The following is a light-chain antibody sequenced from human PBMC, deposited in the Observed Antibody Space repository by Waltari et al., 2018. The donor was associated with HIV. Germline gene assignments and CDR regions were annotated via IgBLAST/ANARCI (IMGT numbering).Light chain of an antibody. CDR2: DAS. CDR1: PSVSTY. Sequence: DIVLPQSPDTLSLSQGERATLSCRASPSVSTYVAWSQQKPGQAPRLLIYDASNRAPGIPDRFSGSGSETDFTLTNSTLEPEDFALDYCQYHSRFGGGTKVEIK. V-gene: IGKV3-11*01. J-gene: IGKJ4*01. CDR3: QYHSR.